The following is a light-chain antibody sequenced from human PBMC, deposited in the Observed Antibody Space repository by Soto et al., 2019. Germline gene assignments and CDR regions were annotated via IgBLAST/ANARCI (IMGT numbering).Light chain of an antibody. V-gene: IGLV2-23*01. CDR2: EGS. CDR3: RSYAGSSTSLYV. CDR1: SSDVGSYNL. J-gene: IGLJ1*01. Sequence: QSALTQPASVSGSPGQSITISCTGTSSDVGSYNLVSWYQQPPGKAPKLMIYEGSKRPSGISNRFSGSKSGNTASLTISGLQAEDEADYYCRSYAGSSTSLYVFGTGTKLTVL.